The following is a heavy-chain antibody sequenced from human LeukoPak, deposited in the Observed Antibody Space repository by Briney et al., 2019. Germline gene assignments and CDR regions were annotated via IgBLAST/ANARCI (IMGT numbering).Heavy chain of an antibody. CDR3: ARRGSRAYFQH. Sequence: AESLQILCQSSGYIFTNYWIGWVRQMPGKGLEWMGIIYPGDSDTRYSPSFQGQVTISADKSVNTAYLQWRSLKASDTAIYYCARRGSRAYFQHWGQGGLVSVSS. D-gene: IGHD5-18*01. J-gene: IGHJ1*01. V-gene: IGHV5-51*01. CDR1: GYIFTNYW. CDR2: IYPGDSDT.